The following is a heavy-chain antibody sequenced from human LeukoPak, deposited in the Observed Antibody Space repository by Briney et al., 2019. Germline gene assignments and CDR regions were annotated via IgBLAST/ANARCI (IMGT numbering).Heavy chain of an antibody. D-gene: IGHD2-2*01. Sequence: SETLSLTCAVYGGSFSGYYWSWIRQPPGKGLEWIGEINHSGSTNYNPSLKSRVTISVDTPKNQFSLKLSSVTAADTAVYYCARGRRVRYCSSTSCYNWFDPWGQGTLVTVSS. CDR3: ARGRRVRYCSSTSCYNWFDP. CDR1: GGSFSGYY. J-gene: IGHJ5*02. V-gene: IGHV4-34*01. CDR2: INHSGST.